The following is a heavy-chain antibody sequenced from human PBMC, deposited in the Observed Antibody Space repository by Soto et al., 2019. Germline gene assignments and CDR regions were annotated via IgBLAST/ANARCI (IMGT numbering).Heavy chain of an antibody. CDR2: ISSSGSTI. J-gene: IGHJ3*02. Sequence: GGSLRLSCAASGFTFSSYEMNWVRQAPGKGLEWVSYISSSGSTIYYADSVKGRFTISRDNAKNSLYLQMNSLRAEDTAVYYCAREGNYDSSGYSRHDAFDIWGQGTMVTVSS. CDR3: AREGNYDSSGYSRHDAFDI. D-gene: IGHD3-22*01. V-gene: IGHV3-48*03. CDR1: GFTFSSYE.